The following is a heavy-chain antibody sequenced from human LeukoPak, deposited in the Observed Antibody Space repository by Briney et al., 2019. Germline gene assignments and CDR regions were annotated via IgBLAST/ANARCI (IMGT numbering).Heavy chain of an antibody. CDR2: INHSGST. Sequence: SETLSLTCAVYGGSFSGYYWSWIRQPPGKGLEWIGEINHSGSTNYNPSLKSRVTISVDTSKNQFSLKLSSVTAADTAVYYCASCGGNSSPGAFDIWGQGTMVTVSS. CDR1: GGSFSGYY. V-gene: IGHV4-34*01. CDR3: ASCGGNSSPGAFDI. D-gene: IGHD4-23*01. J-gene: IGHJ3*02.